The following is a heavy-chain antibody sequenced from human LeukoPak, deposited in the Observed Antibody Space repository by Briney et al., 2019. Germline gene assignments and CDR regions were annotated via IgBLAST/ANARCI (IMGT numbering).Heavy chain of an antibody. CDR3: ARKIAAAPDAFDI. Sequence: ASLKVSSEPPRGTFCNYTICSVRQTPGEGGGWMGGIIPIFGTANNAQTFQGRVTITADESTSTAYMELSSLRSEDAAVYYCARKIAAAPDAFDIWGQGTMVTVSS. J-gene: IGHJ3*02. CDR2: IIPIFGTA. CDR1: RGTFCNYT. D-gene: IGHD6-13*01. V-gene: IGHV1-69*13.